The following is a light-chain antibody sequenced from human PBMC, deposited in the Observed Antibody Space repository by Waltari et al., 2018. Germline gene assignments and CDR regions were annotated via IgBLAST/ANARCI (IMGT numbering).Light chain of an antibody. J-gene: IGLJ1*01. CDR3: SSYTSSSTLYV. CDR1: SSDIGSYNY. CDR2: DVN. Sequence: SALTQPASVSGSPGQTIAISCTGTSSDIGSYNYVSWYQQHPGQAPKLLIYDVNQRPSGVSHRFSGSKSGNTASLTISGLRAEDEADFYCSSYTSSSTLYVYGSGTKVTVL. V-gene: IGLV2-14*01.